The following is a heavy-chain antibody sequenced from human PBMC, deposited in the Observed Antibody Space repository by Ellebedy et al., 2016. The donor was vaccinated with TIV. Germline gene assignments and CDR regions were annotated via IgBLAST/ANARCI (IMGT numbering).Heavy chain of an antibody. CDR2: IDAGNGDT. CDR1: GYTFTPYA. J-gene: IGHJ6*02. D-gene: IGHD4-11*01. V-gene: IGHV1-3*01. CDR3: ARDEDYNPYYYYGMEV. Sequence: ASVKVSXXASGYTFTPYAIHWVRQAPGQRLEWMGWIDAGNGDTKYSQKFQGRVTITRDTSASIAYMELSSLRSEDTAVYYCARDEDYNPYYYYGMEVWGQGTTVTVSS.